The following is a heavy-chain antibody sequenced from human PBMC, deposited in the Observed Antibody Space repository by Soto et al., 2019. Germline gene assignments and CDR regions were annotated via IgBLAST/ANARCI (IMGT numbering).Heavy chain of an antibody. CDR3: ARDFCGGDCYDDYYYYAMDV. V-gene: IGHV4-61*01. D-gene: IGHD2-21*02. Sequence: PSETLSLTCTVSGGSVSSRSHYWSWIRQPPGKGPEWIGYIYYSGNTKYNPSLRSRVTISVDTSKNQFSLKVSSVTAADTAIYYCARDFCGGDCYDDYYYYAMDVWGQGTTVTVSS. J-gene: IGHJ6*02. CDR1: GGSVSSRSHY. CDR2: IYYSGNT.